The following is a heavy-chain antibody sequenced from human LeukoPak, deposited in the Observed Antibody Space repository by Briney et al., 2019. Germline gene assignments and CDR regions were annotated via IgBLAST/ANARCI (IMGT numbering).Heavy chain of an antibody. CDR1: GGSISSYY. J-gene: IGHJ4*02. V-gene: IGHV4-59*08. Sequence: SETLSLTCTVSGGSISSYYWSWIRQPPGKGLEWIGYIYYSGSTNYNPSLMSRVTISVDTSKNQFSLKLSSVTAADTAVYYCARLLRYCSGGSCYSGGFDYWGQGTLVTVSS. D-gene: IGHD2-15*01. CDR2: IYYSGST. CDR3: ARLLRYCSGGSCYSGGFDY.